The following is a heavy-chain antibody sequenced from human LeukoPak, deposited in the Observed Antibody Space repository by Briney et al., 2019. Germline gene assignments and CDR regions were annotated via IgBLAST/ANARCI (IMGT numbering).Heavy chain of an antibody. CDR2: ISGSGGST. V-gene: IGHV3-23*01. CDR3: AKEPSYYYGMDV. J-gene: IGHJ6*02. CDR1: GFTVSNSF. Sequence: GGSLRLSCAASGFTVSNSFMSWIRQAPGKGLEWVSAISGSGGSTYYADSVKGRFTISRDNSKNTLYLQMNSLRAEDTAVYYCAKEPSYYYGMDVWGQGTTVTVSS.